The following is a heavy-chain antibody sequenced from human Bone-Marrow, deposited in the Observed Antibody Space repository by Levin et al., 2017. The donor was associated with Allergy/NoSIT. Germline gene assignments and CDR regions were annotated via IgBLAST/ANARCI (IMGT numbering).Heavy chain of an antibody. CDR2: IVPVLGVT. V-gene: IGHV1-69*04. CDR1: GGTFSSYS. D-gene: IGHD1-7*01. CDR3: AREVELRRFFDY. J-gene: IGHJ4*02. Sequence: ASVKVSCKTSGGTFSSYSISWVRQAPGQGLEWMGRIVPVLGVTNYEQTFQGRVTIIADKSTSTVYMELTNLRSDDAAMYYCAREVELRRFFDYWGQGTLVTVSS.